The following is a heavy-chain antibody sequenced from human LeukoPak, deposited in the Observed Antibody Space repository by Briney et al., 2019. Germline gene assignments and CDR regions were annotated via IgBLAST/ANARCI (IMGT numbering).Heavy chain of an antibody. V-gene: IGHV4-30-2*01. D-gene: IGHD3-10*01. CDR1: GVSISSGGYS. J-gene: IGHJ4*02. Sequence: PSQTLSLTCAVSGVSISSGGYSWSWIRPPPGKGLEWIGYIYDSGRTYYNPSLKSRATISVDRSKNPFSLKLSSVTAAGTAVYYCARAKYGSGSYAFDYWGQGALVTVSP. CDR2: IYDSGRT. CDR3: ARAKYGSGSYAFDY.